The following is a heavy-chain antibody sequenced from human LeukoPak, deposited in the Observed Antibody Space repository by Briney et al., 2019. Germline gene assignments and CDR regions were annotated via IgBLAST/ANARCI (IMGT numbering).Heavy chain of an antibody. CDR1: GGSLVSGDSY. CDR2: IYHSGNT. V-gene: IGHV4-30-2*01. J-gene: IGHJ4*02. Sequence: SQTLSLTCTVSGGSLVSGDSYWTWIRQPPGKGLEFVGYIYHSGNTYYNSSLESRVTISVDRSKNQFSLKLKSVSAADTAVYYCAILSVTRGYFDHWGQGTLVIVSS. CDR3: AILSVTRGYFDH. D-gene: IGHD1-14*01.